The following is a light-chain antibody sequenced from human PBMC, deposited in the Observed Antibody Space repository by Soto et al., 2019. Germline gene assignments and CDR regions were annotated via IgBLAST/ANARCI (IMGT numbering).Light chain of an antibody. V-gene: IGKV3D-20*02. CDR2: GAS. Sequence: DSVLTQSPGPLSLSPGERATPSCKSSQSVSSNYLAWYQQKPGQAPRLLIYGASTRATGIPDRFSGSGSGTDCTLTISSLEPEDVAVYYCQQRSKWPPNLGQGTRLEIK. CDR3: QQRSKWPPN. CDR1: QSVSSNY. J-gene: IGKJ5*01.